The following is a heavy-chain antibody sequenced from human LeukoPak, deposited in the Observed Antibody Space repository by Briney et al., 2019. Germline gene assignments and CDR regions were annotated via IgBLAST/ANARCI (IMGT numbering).Heavy chain of an antibody. V-gene: IGHV1-69*04. CDR3: ARDRIHSSVGAQLY. D-gene: IGHD1-26*01. J-gene: IGHJ4*02. CDR1: GGTFSSSA. Sequence: GASVKVSCKASGGTFSSSAISWVRQAPGQGLEWMGRIIPILGIANYAQKFQGRVTITADKSTSTAYMELSSLRSEDTAVYYCARDRIHSSVGAQLYWGQGTLVTVSS. CDR2: IIPILGIA.